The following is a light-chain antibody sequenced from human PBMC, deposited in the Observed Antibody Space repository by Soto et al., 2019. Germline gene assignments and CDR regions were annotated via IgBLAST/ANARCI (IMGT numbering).Light chain of an antibody. CDR1: QSVDNK. CDR2: GAS. CDR3: QQYDDFPLT. V-gene: IGKV3-15*01. Sequence: EIVMTQSPGTLSVSPGDTSTLSCRASQSVDNKLAWYQQRPGQPPRLLVSGASTRATGVPARFSGSGSGTEFSLIISSLQSEDIATYYCQQYDDFPLTFGGGTKVDIK. J-gene: IGKJ4*01.